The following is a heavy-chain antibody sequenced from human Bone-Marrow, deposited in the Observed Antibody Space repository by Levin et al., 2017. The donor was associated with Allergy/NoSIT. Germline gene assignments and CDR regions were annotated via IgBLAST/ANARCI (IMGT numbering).Heavy chain of an antibody. CDR2: IGIPGDT. J-gene: IGHJ4*02. D-gene: IGHD6-19*01. V-gene: IGHV3-13*01. Sequence: PGGSLRLSCAASGFIFSSHDFHWVRQATGKGLEWVSAIGIPGDTYYADSVKGRFAISRENAWNSVYLQMNSLRAEDSAIYYCARGGASGWSNIDSWGQGTLVTVS. CDR1: GFIFSSHD. CDR3: ARGGASGWSNIDS.